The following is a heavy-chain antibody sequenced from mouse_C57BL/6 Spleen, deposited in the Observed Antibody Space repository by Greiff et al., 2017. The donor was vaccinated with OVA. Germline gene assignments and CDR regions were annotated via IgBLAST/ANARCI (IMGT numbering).Heavy chain of an antibody. CDR1: GYTFTSYW. J-gene: IGHJ2*01. D-gene: IGHD2-3*01. CDR2: INPSNGGS. V-gene: IGHV1-53*01. Sequence: VQLQQPGTELVKPGASVKLSCKASGYTFTSYWMHWVKQRPGQGLEWIGNINPSNGGSTSNEKFTRKATLTVAKSSCTAYLQLISLITDDAAVYYCAIDGPLDYWGQGTTLTVSA. CDR3: AIDGPLDY.